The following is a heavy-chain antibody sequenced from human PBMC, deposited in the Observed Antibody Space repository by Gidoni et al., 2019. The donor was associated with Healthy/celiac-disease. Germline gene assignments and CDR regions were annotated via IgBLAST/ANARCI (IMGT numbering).Heavy chain of an antibody. CDR1: GFTFDDYA. J-gene: IGHJ4*02. Sequence: EVQLVESGGGLVQPGRSLRLSCAASGFTFDDYAMHWVRQAPGKGLEWVSGISWNSGSIGYADSVKGRFTISRDNAKNSLYLQMNSLRAEDTALYYCAKETRGGPYSSSWADDSPFDYWGQGTLVTVSS. D-gene: IGHD6-13*01. CDR2: ISWNSGSI. V-gene: IGHV3-9*01. CDR3: AKETRGGPYSSSWADDSPFDY.